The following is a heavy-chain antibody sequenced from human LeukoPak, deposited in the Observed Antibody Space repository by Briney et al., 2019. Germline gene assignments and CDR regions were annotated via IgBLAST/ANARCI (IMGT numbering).Heavy chain of an antibody. CDR2: IYYSGST. D-gene: IGHD5-24*01. J-gene: IGHJ4*02. Sequence: SQTLSLTCPVSGGSISSGVYYWSWIRQYPGKGLEWIGYIYYSGSTYYNPSLKSRVTISVDTSKNQFPLRLSSVTAADTAVYYCARGVRWLQLSYFDYWGLGTLVTVSS. CDR3: ARGVRWLQLSYFDY. CDR1: GGSISSGVYY. V-gene: IGHV4-31*03.